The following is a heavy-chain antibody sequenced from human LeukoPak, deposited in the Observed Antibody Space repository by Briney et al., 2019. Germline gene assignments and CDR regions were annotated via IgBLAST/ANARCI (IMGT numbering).Heavy chain of an antibody. D-gene: IGHD2-8*01. CDR3: ARDMYEGTDY. V-gene: IGHV3-7*01. Sequence: GGSLRLSCAASGFTFSSSWMSWVRQAPGKGLEWAANIKQDGTEKYYVNSVKGQLTISRDNAKNSLYLQMNSLRAEDTAVYYCARDMYEGTDYWGQGTLVTVSS. CDR1: GFTFSSSW. J-gene: IGHJ4*02. CDR2: IKQDGTEK.